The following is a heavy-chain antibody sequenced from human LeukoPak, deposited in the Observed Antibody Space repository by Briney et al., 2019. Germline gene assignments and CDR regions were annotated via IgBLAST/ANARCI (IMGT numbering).Heavy chain of an antibody. Sequence: SQTLSLTCTVSGGSITSGSYYWSWIRQPAGKGLEWIGRIYTSGSTDYNPSLKSRVTISVDTSKNQFSLKLTSVTAADTAVYYCASGYNWNYILGHWGQGTLVTVSS. CDR1: GGSITSGSYY. V-gene: IGHV4-61*02. CDR3: ASGYNWNYILGH. J-gene: IGHJ4*02. D-gene: IGHD1-7*01. CDR2: IYTSGST.